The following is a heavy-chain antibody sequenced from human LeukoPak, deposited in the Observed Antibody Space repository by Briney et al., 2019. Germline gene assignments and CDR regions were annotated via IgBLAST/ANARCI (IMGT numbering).Heavy chain of an antibody. CDR1: GYTFSSYG. CDR2: ISTYNGDT. Sequence: AASVKVSCKASGYTFSSYGINWVRQAPGQGLEWMGWISTYNGDTNYAQKIQGRVTMTTDTSTSTGYMELRSLRSDDTAVYYCARGFTHYYDSSGTSDYWGQGTLVTVSS. D-gene: IGHD3-22*01. V-gene: IGHV1-18*01. CDR3: ARGFTHYYDSSGTSDY. J-gene: IGHJ4*02.